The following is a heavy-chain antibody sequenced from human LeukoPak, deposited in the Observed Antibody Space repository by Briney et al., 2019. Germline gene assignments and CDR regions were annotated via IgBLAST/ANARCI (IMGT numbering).Heavy chain of an antibody. J-gene: IGHJ4*02. CDR2: INHSGST. Sequence: SETLSLTCAVYGGSFSGYYWSWIRQPPGKGLEWIGEINHSGSTNYNPSLKSRVTISVDTSKNQFSLKLSSVTAADTAVYYCVRVRYSSSWYPFYFDYWGQGTLVTVSS. V-gene: IGHV4-34*01. CDR1: GGSFSGYY. CDR3: VRVRYSSSWYPFYFDY. D-gene: IGHD6-13*01.